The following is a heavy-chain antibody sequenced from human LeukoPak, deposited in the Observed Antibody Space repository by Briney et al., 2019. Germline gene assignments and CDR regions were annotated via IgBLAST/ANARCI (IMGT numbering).Heavy chain of an antibody. Sequence: PGGSLRLSCAASGFTFSNYWMTWIRQAPGKGLEWVSSISSSTSYIYYADSVKGRFTISKDNAKNSLYLQMNSLRAEDTAVYYCARAGGSTVSHSDYWGQGTLVTVSS. CDR2: ISSSTSYI. D-gene: IGHD4-17*01. CDR3: ARAGGSTVSHSDY. J-gene: IGHJ4*02. CDR1: GFTFSNYW. V-gene: IGHV3-21*01.